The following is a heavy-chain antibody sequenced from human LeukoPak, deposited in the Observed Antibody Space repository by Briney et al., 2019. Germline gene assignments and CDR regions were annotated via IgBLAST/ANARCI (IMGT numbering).Heavy chain of an antibody. CDR1: GGSISSGGYY. Sequence: SETLSLTCTVSGGSISSGGYYWSWIRQHPGKGLEWIGYIYYSGSTYYNPSLKSPVTISVDTSKNQFSLKLSSVTAADTAVYYCARGNGSGRNNYFDYWGQGTLVTVSS. V-gene: IGHV4-31*01. J-gene: IGHJ4*02. CDR2: IYYSGST. CDR3: ARGNGSGRNNYFDY. D-gene: IGHD3-10*01.